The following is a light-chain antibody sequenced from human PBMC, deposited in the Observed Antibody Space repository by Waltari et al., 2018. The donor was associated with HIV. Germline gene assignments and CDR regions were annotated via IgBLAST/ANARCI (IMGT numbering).Light chain of an antibody. V-gene: IGLV2-14*03. CDR2: EVS. J-gene: IGLJ3*02. Sequence: QSALTQPASVSGSPGQSITISCTGTSSDVGRYYYVSWYQQPPSTAPNPLIYEVSNRPSGVSNRFSGSKSGNTASLTISGLQAEDEALYYCSSYTVTGTLNWVFGGGTKLTVL. CDR3: SSYTVTGTLNWV. CDR1: SSDVGRYYY.